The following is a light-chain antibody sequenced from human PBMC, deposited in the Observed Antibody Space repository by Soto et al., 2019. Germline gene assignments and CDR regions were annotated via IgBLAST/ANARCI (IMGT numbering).Light chain of an antibody. Sequence: AIRMTQSPSSLCASKGDRVTITCRASQGISSYLAWYQQKPGKPPKVLIYGASNLQSGVPPRFSGSGSGTDFTLAISSLQPEDSAVYYCQQRHMWPITFGQGTRLEIK. CDR1: QGISSY. CDR2: GAS. V-gene: IGKV1-8*01. J-gene: IGKJ5*01. CDR3: QQRHMWPIT.